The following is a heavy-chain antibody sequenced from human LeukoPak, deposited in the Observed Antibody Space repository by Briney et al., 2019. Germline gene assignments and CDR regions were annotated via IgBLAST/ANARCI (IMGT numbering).Heavy chain of an antibody. D-gene: IGHD3-22*01. V-gene: IGHV3-7*03. J-gene: IGHJ4*02. CDR3: AKDTESSEGGYYFDY. CDR2: IKQDGSEK. CDR1: GFTFSSYW. Sequence: PGGSLRLSCAASGFTFSSYWMSWVRQAPGKGLEWVANIKQDGSEKYYVDSVKGRFTISTDNAKNSLYLQMNSLRAEDTALYYCAKDTESSEGGYYFDYWGQGTLVTVSS.